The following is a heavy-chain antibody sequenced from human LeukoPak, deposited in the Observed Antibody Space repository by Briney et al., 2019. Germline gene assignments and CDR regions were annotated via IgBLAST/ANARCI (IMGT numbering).Heavy chain of an antibody. CDR1: GFTFSSYS. J-gene: IGHJ4*02. D-gene: IGHD6-13*01. V-gene: IGHV3-21*01. CDR2: ISSSSSYI. CDR3: ARERSIAAAPVDY. Sequence: GGSLRLSCAASGFTFSSYSMNWVRQAPGKGLEWVSSISSSSSYIYYADSVKGRFTISRDNAKNSLYLQMNSLRAEDTAVYYCARERSIAAAPVDYWGQGTLVTVSS.